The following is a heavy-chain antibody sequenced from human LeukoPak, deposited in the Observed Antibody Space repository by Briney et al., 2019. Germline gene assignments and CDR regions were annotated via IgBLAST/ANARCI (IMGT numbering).Heavy chain of an antibody. J-gene: IGHJ5*02. D-gene: IGHD3-3*01. V-gene: IGHV1-24*01. CDR3: ATDYYDFWSGYLPPFDP. CDR2: FDPEDGET. Sequence: ASVKVSCKVSGYTLTELSMHWVRQAPGKGLEWMGGFDPEDGETIYAQKFQGRVTMTEDTSTDTAYTELSSLRSEDTAVYYCATDYYDFWSGYLPPFDPWGQGTLVTVSS. CDR1: GYTLTELS.